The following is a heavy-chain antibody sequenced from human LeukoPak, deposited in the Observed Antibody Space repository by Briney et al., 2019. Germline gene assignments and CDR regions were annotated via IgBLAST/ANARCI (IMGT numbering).Heavy chain of an antibody. J-gene: IGHJ4*02. CDR2: IYHSGST. Sequence: PSETLSLTCAVSGYSISSGYYWGWIRQPPGKGLEWIGSIYHSGSTYYNPSLKSRVTISVDTSKNQFSLKLSSVTAADTAVYYCARDEEYCSGGSCLYYFDYWGQGTLVTVSS. D-gene: IGHD2-15*01. CDR3: ARDEEYCSGGSCLYYFDY. CDR1: GYSISSGYY. V-gene: IGHV4-38-2*02.